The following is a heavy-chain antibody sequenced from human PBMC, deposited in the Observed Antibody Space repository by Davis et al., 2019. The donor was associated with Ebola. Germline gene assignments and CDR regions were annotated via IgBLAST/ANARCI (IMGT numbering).Heavy chain of an antibody. Sequence: MPGGSLRLSCTVSGDSISSSYWTWIRQPPGKGLEWIGYIYYNAVTIYSPSLKSRVTISVDMSKNQVSLNLISVTAADTAVYYCARHGRAAGMSWFDPWGQGALVTVSS. CDR3: ARHGRAAGMSWFDP. CDR2: IYYNAVT. CDR1: GDSISSSY. J-gene: IGHJ5*02. V-gene: IGHV4-59*08. D-gene: IGHD6-13*01.